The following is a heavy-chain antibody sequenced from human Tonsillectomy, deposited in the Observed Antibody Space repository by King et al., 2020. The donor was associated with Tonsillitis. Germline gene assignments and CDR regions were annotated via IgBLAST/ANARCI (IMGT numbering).Heavy chain of an antibody. J-gene: IGHJ4*02. D-gene: IGHD3-10*01. CDR3: ARDLRITMVRGVIRSPDY. CDR2: ISSSSSYI. V-gene: IGHV3-21*01. CDR1: GFTFSSYS. Sequence: VQLVESGGGLVKPGGSLRLSCAASGFTFSSYSMNWVRQAPGKGLEWVSSISSSSSYIYYADSVKVRFTISRDNAKNSLYLQMNSLRAEDTAVYYCARDLRITMVRGVIRSPDYWGQGTLVTVSS.